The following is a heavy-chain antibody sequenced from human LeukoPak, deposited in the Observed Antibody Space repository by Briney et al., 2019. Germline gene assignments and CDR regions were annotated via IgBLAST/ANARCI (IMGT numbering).Heavy chain of an antibody. CDR2: IKQDGSEK. Sequence: PGGSLRLSCAASGFTFSSYWMSWVRQAPGKGLEWVANIKQDGSEKYYVDSVKGRFTIPRDNAKNSLYLQMNSLRAEDTAVYYCARVDIPYYDFWSGYYDHKAFDYWGQGTLVTVSS. CDR3: ARVDIPYYDFWSGYYDHKAFDY. V-gene: IGHV3-7*01. D-gene: IGHD3-3*01. J-gene: IGHJ4*02. CDR1: GFTFSSYW.